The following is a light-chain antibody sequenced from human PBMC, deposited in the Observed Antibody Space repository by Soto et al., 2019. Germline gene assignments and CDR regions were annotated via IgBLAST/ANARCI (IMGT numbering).Light chain of an antibody. CDR2: DAS. CDR1: QSVTNW. V-gene: IGKV1-5*01. CDR3: QQYTNYPYT. J-gene: IGKJ2*01. Sequence: DIQMTQSPATLSAYVGDRVPITCRASQSVTNWLAWYQQKAGKTPNLLIYDASRLQSGTPSRFSGSGSETDFTLTIYSLQPDEFATYYCQQYTNYPYTFGQGTKVDIK.